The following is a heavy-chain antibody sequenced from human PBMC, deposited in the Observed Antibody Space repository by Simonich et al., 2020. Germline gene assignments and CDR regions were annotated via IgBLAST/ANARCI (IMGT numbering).Heavy chain of an antibody. J-gene: IGHJ4*02. CDR2: IWYDGSNK. CDR1: GFTFSSYG. V-gene: IGHV3-33*01. CDR3: ARDRYCSGGSCYYFDY. D-gene: IGHD2-15*01. Sequence: QVQLVESGGGVVQPGRSLRLSCAASGFTFSSYGMHWVRQAPGKGLEWVAVIWYDGSNKYYADSVKGGFTISRDNSKNTLYLQMNSLRAEDTAVYYCARDRYCSGGSCYYFDYWGQGTLVTVSS.